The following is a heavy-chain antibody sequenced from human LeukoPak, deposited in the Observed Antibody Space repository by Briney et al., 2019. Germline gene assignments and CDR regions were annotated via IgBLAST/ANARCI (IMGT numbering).Heavy chain of an antibody. D-gene: IGHD6-6*01. V-gene: IGHV4-59*08. Sequence: PSETLSLTCTVSGXSISSYYWSWIRQPPGKGLEWIGYIYYSGSTNYNPSLKSRVTISVDTSKNQFSLKLSSVTAADTAVYYCARHPSYSSSSHFDYWGQGTLVTVSS. CDR1: GXSISSYY. CDR3: ARHPSYSSSSHFDY. CDR2: IYYSGST. J-gene: IGHJ4*02.